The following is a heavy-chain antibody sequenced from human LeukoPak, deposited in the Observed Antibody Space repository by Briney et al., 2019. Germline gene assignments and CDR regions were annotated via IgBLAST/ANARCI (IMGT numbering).Heavy chain of an antibody. J-gene: IGHJ4*02. V-gene: IGHV3-11*05. Sequence: SGGSLRLSCTVSGFTFSDYYMTWVRQAPGKGLEWLSYISGNSGDINYLDSVRGRFTISRDNAKNSLYLQMNGLRAEDTAIYYCAKDHINGWSSDSWGQGTLVTVSS. D-gene: IGHD6-19*01. CDR1: GFTFSDYY. CDR3: AKDHINGWSSDS. CDR2: ISGNSGDI.